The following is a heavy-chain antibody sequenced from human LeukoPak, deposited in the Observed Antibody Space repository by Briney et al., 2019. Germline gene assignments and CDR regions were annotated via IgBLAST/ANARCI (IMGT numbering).Heavy chain of an antibody. CDR1: GYTFTGYY. D-gene: IGHD2-2*01. V-gene: IGHV1-2*02. J-gene: IGHJ6*03. Sequence: GASVKVSCKASGYTFTGYYMHWVRQAPGQGLEWMGWINPNSGGKYYAQKVQGRVTRTRDTSISTAYMELSRLRSDDRAVYYCARDMEYQLPQQGSYYYYMDVWGKGTRVTVSS. CDR3: ARDMEYQLPQQGSYYYYMDV. CDR2: INPNSGGK.